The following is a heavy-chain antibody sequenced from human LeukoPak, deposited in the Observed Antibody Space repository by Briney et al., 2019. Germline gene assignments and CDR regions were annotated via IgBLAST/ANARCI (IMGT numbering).Heavy chain of an antibody. Sequence: ASVKVSCKASGYTFTSYGISWVRQAPGQGLEWMGWISAYNGNTNYAQKLQGRVTMTTDTSTSTAYMELRSLRSDDTAVYYCARDLGLRLGELSSRIDYWGQGTLVTVSS. CDR2: ISAYNGNT. CDR3: ARDLGLRLGELSSRIDY. J-gene: IGHJ4*02. CDR1: GYTFTSYG. V-gene: IGHV1-18*01. D-gene: IGHD3-16*02.